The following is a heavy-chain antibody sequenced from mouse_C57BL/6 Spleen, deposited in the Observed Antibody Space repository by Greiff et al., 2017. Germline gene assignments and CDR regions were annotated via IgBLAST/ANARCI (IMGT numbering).Heavy chain of an antibody. CDR2: IWSDGST. J-gene: IGHJ4*01. V-gene: IGHV2-6*03. CDR3: ASDGYYYAMDY. Sequence: VQGVESGPGLVAPSQSLSITCTASGFSLTSYGVHWVRQPPGTGLEWLVVIWSDGSTTYNSALKSRLSISKDNSKSEVFLKMNSLQTDDTAMYYCASDGYYYAMDYWGQGTSVTVSS. CDR1: GFSLTSYG. D-gene: IGHD2-3*01.